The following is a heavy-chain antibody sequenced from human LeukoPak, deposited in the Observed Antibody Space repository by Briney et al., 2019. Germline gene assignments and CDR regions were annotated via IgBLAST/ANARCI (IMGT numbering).Heavy chain of an antibody. V-gene: IGHV3-30-3*01. CDR1: GFTFSTYA. J-gene: IGHJ4*02. CDR2: ISYDGSNK. Sequence: GGSLRLSCAASGFTFSTYAMHWVRQAPGKGLEWVAVISYDGSNKYCADSVKGRFTISRDNSKNTLYLQMNSLRAEDTAVYYCASSHSSGWYYFDYWGQGTLVTVSS. D-gene: IGHD6-19*01. CDR3: ASSHSSGWYYFDY.